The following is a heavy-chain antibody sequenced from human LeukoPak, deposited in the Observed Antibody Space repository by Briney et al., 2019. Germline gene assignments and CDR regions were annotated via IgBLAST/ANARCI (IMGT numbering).Heavy chain of an antibody. V-gene: IGHV3-21*01. CDR3: VRGYNNANDY. CDR1: GFTVSSYS. Sequence: GESLRLSCAVSGFTVSSYSMDCVRQAPGKGLEWVSSISSSSGYIYYADSVKGRFTISRDNAKNSLYLQMNSLRAEDTAVYYWVRGYNNANDYGGQGTLVTVSS. J-gene: IGHJ4*02. D-gene: IGHD4/OR15-4a*01. CDR2: ISSSSGYI.